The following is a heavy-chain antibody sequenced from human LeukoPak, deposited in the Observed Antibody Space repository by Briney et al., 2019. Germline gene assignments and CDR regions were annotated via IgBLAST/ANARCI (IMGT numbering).Heavy chain of an antibody. Sequence: PGGSLRLSCAASGFTFSSYSMNWVRQAPGRGLEWVSSISSSSSYIYYADSVKGRFTISRDNAKNSLYLQMNSLRAEDTAVYYCARAGWARYDILTGYYLDYWGQGTLVTVSS. D-gene: IGHD3-9*01. J-gene: IGHJ4*02. CDR2: ISSSSSYI. CDR1: GFTFSSYS. CDR3: ARAGWARYDILTGYYLDY. V-gene: IGHV3-21*01.